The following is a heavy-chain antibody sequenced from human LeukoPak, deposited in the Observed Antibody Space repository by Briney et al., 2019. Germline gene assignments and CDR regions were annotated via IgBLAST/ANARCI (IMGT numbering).Heavy chain of an antibody. D-gene: IGHD2-2*01. Sequence: GGSLRLSCAASGFTFSSYAMHWVRQAPGKGLEWVAAISYDGSNKYYADSVKGRFTISRDNSKNTLYLQMNSLRAEDTAVYYCAREGACSSTSCYAIDAFDIWGQGTMVTVSS. CDR3: AREGACSSTSCYAIDAFDI. V-gene: IGHV3-30-3*01. J-gene: IGHJ3*02. CDR2: ISYDGSNK. CDR1: GFTFSSYA.